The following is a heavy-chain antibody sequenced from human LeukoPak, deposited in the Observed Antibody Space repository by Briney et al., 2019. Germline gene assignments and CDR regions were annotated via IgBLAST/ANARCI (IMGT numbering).Heavy chain of an antibody. J-gene: IGHJ5*02. D-gene: IGHD4-11*01. Sequence: ASVKVSCKASGYTFTSYGVSWVRQAPGQGLEWMGWISAYNGNTNYAQKLQGRVTMTTGTSTSTAYMELRSLRSDDTAVYYCARVGNSNYARYRFDPWGQGTLVTVSS. CDR2: ISAYNGNT. V-gene: IGHV1-18*01. CDR3: ARVGNSNYARYRFDP. CDR1: GYTFTSYG.